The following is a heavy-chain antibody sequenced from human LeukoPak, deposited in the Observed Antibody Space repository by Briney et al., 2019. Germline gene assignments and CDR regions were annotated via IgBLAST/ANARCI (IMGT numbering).Heavy chain of an antibody. J-gene: IGHJ5*02. Sequence: PSEALSLTCAVYVGSFSGYYWSWIRQPPGKGLEWIGEINHSGSTNYNPSLKSRVTISVDTSKNQISLKLSSVTAADTAVYHCARYANLEGYSYGPWGQGTLVTVSS. D-gene: IGHD5-18*01. V-gene: IGHV4-34*01. CDR3: ARYANLEGYSYGP. CDR1: VGSFSGYY. CDR2: INHSGST.